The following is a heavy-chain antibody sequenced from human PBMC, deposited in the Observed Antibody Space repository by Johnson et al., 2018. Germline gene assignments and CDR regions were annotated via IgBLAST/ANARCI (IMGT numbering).Heavy chain of an antibody. J-gene: IGHJ3*02. D-gene: IGHD2-15*01. CDR3: ARDWVVVAATDAFDI. Sequence: QVQLVQSGGGVVQPGRSLRLSCAASGFTFSSYGMHWVRQAPGKGLEWVAVIWSDGSNKYYAASVKGRFTISRDNSKNTLYLQRNSQRAEDTAVYYCARDWVVVAATDAFDIWGQGTMVTVSS. CDR1: GFTFSSYG. V-gene: IGHV3-33*01. CDR2: IWSDGSNK.